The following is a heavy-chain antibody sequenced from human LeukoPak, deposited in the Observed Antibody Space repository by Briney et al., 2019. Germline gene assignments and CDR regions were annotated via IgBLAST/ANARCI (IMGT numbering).Heavy chain of an antibody. CDR3: ARESSTWYFDY. Sequence: GGSLRLSCAASGFTFSSYEMNWVRQAPGKGLEWVPYISSSGSTIYYADSVKGRFTISRDNAKNSLYLQMNSLRAEDTAVYYCARESSTWYFDYWGQGTLVTVSS. CDR2: ISSSGSTI. D-gene: IGHD6-13*01. J-gene: IGHJ4*02. V-gene: IGHV3-48*03. CDR1: GFTFSSYE.